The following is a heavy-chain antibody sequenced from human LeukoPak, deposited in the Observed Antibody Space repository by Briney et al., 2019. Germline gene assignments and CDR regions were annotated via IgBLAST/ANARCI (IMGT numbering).Heavy chain of an antibody. J-gene: IGHJ5*02. D-gene: IGHD2-2*01. CDR3: AREGYCSSTSCNWFDP. Sequence: SETLSLTCTISGGSISSGDYYWSWIRQPPGKGLEWIGYIYYSGSTYYNPSLKSRVTISVDTSKNQFSLKLSSVTAADTAVYYCAREGYCSSTSCNWFDPWGQGTLVTVSS. V-gene: IGHV4-30-4*08. CDR1: GGSISSGDYY. CDR2: IYYSGST.